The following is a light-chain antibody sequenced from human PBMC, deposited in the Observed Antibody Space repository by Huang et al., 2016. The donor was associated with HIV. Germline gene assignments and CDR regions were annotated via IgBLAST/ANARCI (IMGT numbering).Light chain of an antibody. CDR2: GAS. CDR1: QSVSNN. J-gene: IGKJ1*01. V-gene: IGKV3-15*01. CDR3: QQYSDWPLWT. Sequence: EIVMTQSPATLSVSPGERATLSCRASQSVSNNLAWYQQKLGQAPGLLIYGASTRATGIPARVSGSGSGTDFTLTISSLQSEDFAVYYCQQYSDWPLWTFGQGSKVEIK.